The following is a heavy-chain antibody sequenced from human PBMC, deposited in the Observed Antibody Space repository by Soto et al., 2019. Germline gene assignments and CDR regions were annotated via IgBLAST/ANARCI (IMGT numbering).Heavy chain of an antibody. V-gene: IGHV1-3*01. J-gene: IGHJ4*02. CDR3: ARKDYYDSGMYYFDY. CDR1: GYTFNKYP. Sequence: ASVKVSCKTSGYTFNKYPIHWVRQAPGQGLEWMGWINPGNGDTGYSQKFKDRVTITRDTSASTAYMELSSLRSEDTAVYYCARKDYYDSGMYYFDYWGQGTLVTVSS. CDR2: INPGNGDT. D-gene: IGHD3-22*01.